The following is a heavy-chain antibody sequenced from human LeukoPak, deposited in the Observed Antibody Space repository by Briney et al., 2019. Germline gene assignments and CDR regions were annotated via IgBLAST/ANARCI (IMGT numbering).Heavy chain of an antibody. CDR2: IIPIFGTA. CDR3: ARPDSSSYLSYGMDV. CDR1: GGTFSSYA. Sequence: ASVKVSCKASGGTFSSYAISWVRQAPGQGLEWMGGIIPIFGTANYAQKFQGRVTITADKSTSTAYMELSSLRSEDTAAYYCARPDSSSYLSYGMDVWGKGTTVTVSS. V-gene: IGHV1-69*06. D-gene: IGHD6-13*01. J-gene: IGHJ6*04.